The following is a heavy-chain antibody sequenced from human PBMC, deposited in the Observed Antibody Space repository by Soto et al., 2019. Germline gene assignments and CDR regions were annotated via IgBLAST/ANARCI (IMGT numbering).Heavy chain of an antibody. J-gene: IGHJ6*02. D-gene: IGHD2-2*02. V-gene: IGHV3-33*06. CDR2: IWYDGSNK. CDR3: AKDLRVVVVPAAIGGYYYYGMDV. CDR1: GFTFSSYG. Sequence: GGSLRLSCAASGFTFSSYGMHWVRQAPGKGLEWVAVIWYDGSNKYYADSVKGRFTISRDNSKNTLYLQMNSLRAEDTAVYYCAKDLRVVVVPAAIGGYYYYGMDVWAKGPRSPSP.